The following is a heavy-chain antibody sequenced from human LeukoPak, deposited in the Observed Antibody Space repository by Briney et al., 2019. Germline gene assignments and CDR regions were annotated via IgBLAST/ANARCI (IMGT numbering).Heavy chain of an antibody. CDR1: GFSFSSYS. D-gene: IGHD2-2*01. V-gene: IGHV3-7*01. Sequence: GGSLRLSCAASGFSFSSYSMTWVRQAPGKGLEWVANIKQDGSEKYYVDSVKGRFTISRDNAKNSLYLQMNSLRAEDTAVYYCARDTTTYCSSTSCYRKVSWFDPWGQGTLVTVSS. CDR2: IKQDGSEK. CDR3: ARDTTTYCSSTSCYRKVSWFDP. J-gene: IGHJ5*02.